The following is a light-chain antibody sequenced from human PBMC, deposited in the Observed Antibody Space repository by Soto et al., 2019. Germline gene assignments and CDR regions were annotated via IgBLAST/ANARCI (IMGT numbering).Light chain of an antibody. CDR3: HQTASIPET. J-gene: IGKJ1*01. Sequence: DIQMTQSPSSLSASVGDTVTITCRASQSISLFLNWYQQKPGKAPKLLIYAASSLQSGVPSRFTGNGSETDFTLTISCLQPEDFATYYCHQTASIPETFGQGPKGEIK. CDR1: QSISLF. CDR2: AAS. V-gene: IGKV1-39*01.